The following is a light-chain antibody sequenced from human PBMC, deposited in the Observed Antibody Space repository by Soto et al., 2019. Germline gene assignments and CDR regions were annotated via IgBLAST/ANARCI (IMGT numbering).Light chain of an antibody. CDR3: HQYNNWPLT. Sequence: ERVMTQSPATLSVSPGERVTLSCRASQSVSSNLAWYQQKPGQAPRHLIYGASTRATGIPARFSGSGSGTEFTLTISSLQSEDFAVYYCHQYNNWPLTFGGGTKVEIK. CDR1: QSVSSN. CDR2: GAS. V-gene: IGKV3-15*01. J-gene: IGKJ4*01.